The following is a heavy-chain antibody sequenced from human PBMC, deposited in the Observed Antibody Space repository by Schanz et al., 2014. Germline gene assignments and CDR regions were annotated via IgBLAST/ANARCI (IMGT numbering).Heavy chain of an antibody. V-gene: IGHV3-33*01. CDR3: VREENYPSFLGYYYYMDV. Sequence: QAQLVESGGGVVQPGRSLRLSCVASGFTFISYDIHWVRQAPGKGLEWVAVIRYDGRNKNFVESVKGRFTISRDNSKSMLFLEMSSLRVEDTAVYYCVREENYPSFLGYYYYMDVWGKGTSVTGSS. D-gene: IGHD3-10*01. J-gene: IGHJ6*03. CDR1: GFTFISYD. CDR2: IRYDGRNK.